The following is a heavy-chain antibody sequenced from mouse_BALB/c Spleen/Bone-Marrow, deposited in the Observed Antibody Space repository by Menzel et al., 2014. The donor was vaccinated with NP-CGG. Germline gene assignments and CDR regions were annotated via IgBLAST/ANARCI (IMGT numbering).Heavy chain of an antibody. J-gene: IGHJ2*01. V-gene: IGHV4-1*02. CDR3: ARQGYYGKGDY. Sequence: EVQLVESGGGLVQPGGSLKLSCAASGFDFSRYWMSWVRQAPGKGLEWIGEINSDSSTINYTPSLKDKFIISRDNAKNTLYLQMSKVRSEDTALYYCARQGYYGKGDYWGQGTTLTVSS. CDR1: GFDFSRYW. CDR2: INSDSSTI. D-gene: IGHD2-1*01.